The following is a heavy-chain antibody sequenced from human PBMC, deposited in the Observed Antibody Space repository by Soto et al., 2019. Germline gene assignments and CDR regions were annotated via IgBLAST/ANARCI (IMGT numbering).Heavy chain of an antibody. Sequence: QVQLQESGPGLVKPSQTLSLTCTVSGGSISSGDYYWSWIRQHPGKGLEWIGYIDYSGSTYYNPSLQGRVTISVDTSKIQFSLKLSSVTAADTAVYYCARWWSGSRQGFDPWGQGTLVTVSS. CDR2: IDYSGST. CDR3: ARWWSGSRQGFDP. J-gene: IGHJ5*02. V-gene: IGHV4-31*03. D-gene: IGHD3-3*01. CDR1: GGSISSGDYY.